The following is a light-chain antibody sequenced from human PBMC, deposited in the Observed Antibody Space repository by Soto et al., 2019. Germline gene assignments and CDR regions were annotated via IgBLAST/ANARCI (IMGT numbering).Light chain of an antibody. CDR1: SSDVGAYKY. J-gene: IGLJ1*01. CDR3: SSXGGSSNLYV. Sequence: QSALTQPPSASGSPGQSVTISCTGTSSDVGAYKYVSWYQQHPGKAPKVIIYEVSKRPSGVPDRFSGSKSGNTASLTVSGLQAEDEADYXCSSXGGSSNLYVFGTGTKLTVL. CDR2: EVS. V-gene: IGLV2-8*01.